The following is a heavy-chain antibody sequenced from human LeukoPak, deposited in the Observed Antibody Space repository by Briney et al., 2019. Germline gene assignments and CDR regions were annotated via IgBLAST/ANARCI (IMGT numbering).Heavy chain of an antibody. D-gene: IGHD3-16*01. J-gene: IGHJ4*02. CDR1: GFTFSSYS. Sequence: GGSLRLSCAASGFTFSSYSMNWVRQAPGKGLEWASSISSSSSYIYYADSVKGRFTISRDNAKNSLYLQMNSLRAEDTAVYYCAREIMIWGSYFDYWGQGTLVTVSS. CDR2: ISSSSSYI. V-gene: IGHV3-21*04. CDR3: AREIMIWGSYFDY.